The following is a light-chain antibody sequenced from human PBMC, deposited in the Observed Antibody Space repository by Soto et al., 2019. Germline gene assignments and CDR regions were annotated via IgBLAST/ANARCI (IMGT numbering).Light chain of an antibody. CDR3: QRYISAPFT. V-gene: IGKV1-27*01. CDR1: QGISNY. Sequence: DIQMTQSPSSLSASVGDRVTITCRATQGISNYLAWYQQKPGKVPKLLIYAASTLQSGVPSRFSGSGSGTDLTLTISSLQPEDVATYYCQRYISAPFTFGPGTNVDIK. CDR2: AAS. J-gene: IGKJ3*01.